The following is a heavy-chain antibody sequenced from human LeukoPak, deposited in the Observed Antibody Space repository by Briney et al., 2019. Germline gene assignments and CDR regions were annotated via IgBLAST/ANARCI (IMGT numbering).Heavy chain of an antibody. Sequence: GASVKVSCKASGYTFTSYDINWARQATGQGLEWMGWMSPNSGNTGYAQKFQGRVTMTRNTSISTAYMELSSLRSEDTAVYYCAGARTYYDILTGYSSYYYYYGMDVWGQGTTVTVSS. CDR2: MSPNSGNT. CDR3: AGARTYYDILTGYSSYYYYYGMDV. CDR1: GYTFTSYD. V-gene: IGHV1-8*01. D-gene: IGHD3-9*01. J-gene: IGHJ6*02.